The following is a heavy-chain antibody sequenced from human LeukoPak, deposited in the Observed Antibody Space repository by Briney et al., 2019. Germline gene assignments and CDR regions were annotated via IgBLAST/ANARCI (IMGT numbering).Heavy chain of an antibody. CDR3: ARDHNWGPDY. CDR1: GYSFTDHY. J-gene: IGHJ4*02. D-gene: IGHD7-27*01. CDR2: IHPNSGDT. V-gene: IGHV1-2*02. Sequence: ASVKLSCKASGYSFTDHYLHWLRQSPGQGLEWMGWIHPNSGDTNYAQRFQGRVSLTRDTSISTAYMELSSLRSDDTAVYYCARDHNWGPDYWGQGTLVSVSS.